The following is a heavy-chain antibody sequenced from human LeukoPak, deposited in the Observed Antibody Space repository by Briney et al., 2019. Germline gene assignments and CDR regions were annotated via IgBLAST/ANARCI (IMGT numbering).Heavy chain of an antibody. CDR1: GYTFISYG. V-gene: IGHV1-18*01. CDR2: ISAYNVNT. J-gene: IGHJ4*02. D-gene: IGHD3-22*01. Sequence: ASVKVSCKASGYTFISYGISWVRQAPGQGLEWMGWISAYNVNTNYAQKLQGRVTMTTDTSTSTAYMELRSLRSDDTAVYYCARDLGWRDSSGSSDYWGQGTLVTVSS. CDR3: ARDLGWRDSSGSSDY.